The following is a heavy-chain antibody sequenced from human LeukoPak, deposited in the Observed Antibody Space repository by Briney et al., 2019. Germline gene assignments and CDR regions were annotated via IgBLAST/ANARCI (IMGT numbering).Heavy chain of an antibody. CDR1: GFTFSSYW. J-gene: IGHJ4*02. D-gene: IGHD6-19*01. CDR3: ASYSRDLSSGWYFDY. CDR2: INHSGST. V-gene: IGHV4-34*01. Sequence: PGGSLRLSCAASGFTFSSYWMSWVRQPPGKGLEWIGEINHSGSTNYNPSLESRVTISVDTSKNQFSLKLSSVTAADTAVYYCASYSRDLSSGWYFDYWGQGTLVTVSS.